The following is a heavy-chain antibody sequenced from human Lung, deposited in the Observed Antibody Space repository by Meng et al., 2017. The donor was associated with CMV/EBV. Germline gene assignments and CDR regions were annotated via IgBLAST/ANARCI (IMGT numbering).Heavy chain of an antibody. CDR3: ARDWECLDRSDVFDI. CDR2: VGGCDGDT. Sequence: SVXVSXXASGYTFNRYGISWVRQAPGQGLEWVGWVGGCDGDTNYAPELRGRVTMTTDTSTNTVYMELRSLRSDDTAVYYCARDWECLDRSDVFDIWGKGTXVTVSS. CDR1: GYTFNRYG. D-gene: IGHD3-9*01. J-gene: IGHJ3*02. V-gene: IGHV1-18*01.